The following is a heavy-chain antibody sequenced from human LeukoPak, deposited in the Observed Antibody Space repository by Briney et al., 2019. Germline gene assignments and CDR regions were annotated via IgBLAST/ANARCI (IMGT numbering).Heavy chain of an antibody. CDR3: ARVSTYCGGDCYGNWFDP. Sequence: ASVKVSCKASGYTFTGYYMHWVRQAPGQGLEWMGITNPSGGSTSYAQKFQGRVTMTRDTSTSTVYMELSSLRSEDTAVYYCARVSTYCGGDCYGNWFDPWGQGTLVTVSS. J-gene: IGHJ5*02. CDR1: GYTFTGYY. V-gene: IGHV1-46*01. D-gene: IGHD2-21*01. CDR2: TNPSGGST.